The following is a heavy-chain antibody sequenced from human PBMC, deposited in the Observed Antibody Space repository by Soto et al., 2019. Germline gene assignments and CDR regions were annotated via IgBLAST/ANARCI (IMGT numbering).Heavy chain of an antibody. CDR2: ISYDGSNK. CDR3: AKEARIAVADFLHNRFAP. D-gene: IGHD6-19*01. Sequence: GGSLRLSCAASGFTFSSYGMHWVRQAPGKGLEWVAVISYDGSNKYYADSVKGRFTISRDNSKNTLYLQMNSLRAEDTAVYYCAKEARIAVADFLHNRFAPRSQGTLVTVSS. CDR1: GFTFSSYG. J-gene: IGHJ5*02. V-gene: IGHV3-30*18.